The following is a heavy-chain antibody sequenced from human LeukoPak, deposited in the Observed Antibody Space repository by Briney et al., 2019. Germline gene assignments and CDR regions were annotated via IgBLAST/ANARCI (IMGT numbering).Heavy chain of an antibody. V-gene: IGHV5-51*01. CDR2: IYPGESNS. D-gene: IGHD4-23*01. Sequence: GESLKISCKRSGYSSTSYWISWVRQMPGKGLEWMGIIYPGESNSRYSPYFQGQVTISADKSITTAYLQWSSLKASDTAVYYCAIRGYGGNSPVDHYYYMDVWGKGTTVTVSS. J-gene: IGHJ6*03. CDR3: AIRGYGGNSPVDHYYYMDV. CDR1: GYSSTSYW.